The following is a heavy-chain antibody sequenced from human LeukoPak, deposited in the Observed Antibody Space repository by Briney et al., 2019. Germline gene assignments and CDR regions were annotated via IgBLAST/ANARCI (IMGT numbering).Heavy chain of an antibody. J-gene: IGHJ4*02. CDR2: IIPIFGTA. D-gene: IGHD6-6*01. Sequence: SSVKVSCKXSGGTFSSYAISWVRQAPGQGLEGMGRIIPIFGTANYAQKFQGRVTITTDESTSTAYMELSSLRSEDTAVYYCARAREPGSYSSSSDYWGQGTLVTVSS. CDR3: ARAREPGSYSSSSDY. V-gene: IGHV1-69*05. CDR1: GGTFSSYA.